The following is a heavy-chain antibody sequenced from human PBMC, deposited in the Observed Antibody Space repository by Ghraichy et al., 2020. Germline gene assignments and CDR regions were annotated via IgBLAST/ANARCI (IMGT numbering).Heavy chain of an antibody. J-gene: IGHJ4*02. V-gene: IGHV3-73*01. CDR2: IRSKGSSYTT. D-gene: IGHD1-26*01. Sequence: GGSLRLSCVTSGFTFSGSAIHWVRQASGKGLGWVGRIRSKGSSYTTQYGASVTGRFTISRDDSKSTAYLQMDSLKPEDTAVYYCTKQSGSLNNFDHWGQGTLVTVSS. CDR1: GFTFSGSA. CDR3: TKQSGSLNNFDH.